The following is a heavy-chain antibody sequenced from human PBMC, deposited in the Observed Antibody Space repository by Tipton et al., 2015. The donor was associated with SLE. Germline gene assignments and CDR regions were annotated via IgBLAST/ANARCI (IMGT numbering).Heavy chain of an antibody. CDR2: IYQSGST. J-gene: IGHJ1*01. D-gene: IGHD5-12*01. Sequence: TLSLTCTVSAGSLSNHYWSWIRQPPGKGLEWIGYIYQSGSTNYNPSLRSRVTMSVDTSKNQFSLKLTSVTAADTAVYYCATNGHGETYEFFTEYLRHWGQGTLVTVSS. CDR1: AGSLSNHY. V-gene: IGHV4-59*11. CDR3: ATNGHGETYEFFTEYLRH.